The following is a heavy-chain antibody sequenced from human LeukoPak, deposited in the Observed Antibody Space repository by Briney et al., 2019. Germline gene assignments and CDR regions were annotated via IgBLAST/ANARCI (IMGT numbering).Heavy chain of an antibody. Sequence: PETLSLTCTVSGYSISSGYYWGWIRQPPGKGLEWIGSIYHSGSTYYNPSLKSRVTISVDTSKNQFSLKLSSVTAADTAVYYCARASYCSSTSCYYEGAFDVWGQGTMVTVSS. CDR2: IYHSGST. CDR1: GYSISSGYY. D-gene: IGHD2-2*01. J-gene: IGHJ3*01. CDR3: ARASYCSSTSCYYEGAFDV. V-gene: IGHV4-38-2*02.